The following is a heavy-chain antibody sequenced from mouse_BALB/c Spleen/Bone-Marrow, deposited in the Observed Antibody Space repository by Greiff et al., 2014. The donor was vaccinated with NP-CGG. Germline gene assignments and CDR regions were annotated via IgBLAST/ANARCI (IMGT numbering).Heavy chain of an antibody. D-gene: IGHD1-2*01. J-gene: IGHJ4*01. CDR2: ITGGGTT. CDR1: GITVSSYT. Sequence: EVQGVESGGGLVKPGESLKFSCAASGITVSSYTMSWVRQTPEKRLEWVASITGGGTTYYPDSEKGRFTISRDNARNILYLQVSSLRSEDTAIYYCARHYGYVDAMDYWGQGTSVTVSS. CDR3: ARHYGYVDAMDY. V-gene: IGHV5-6-5*01.